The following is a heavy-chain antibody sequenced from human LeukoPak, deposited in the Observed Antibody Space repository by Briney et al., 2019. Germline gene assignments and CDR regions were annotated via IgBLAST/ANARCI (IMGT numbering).Heavy chain of an antibody. CDR2: IYYSGST. Sequence: SETLSLTCTVSGGSVSNYYWSWIRQPPGKGLEWIGYIYYSGSTNYNPSLKRRVSISVDTSKNQFSLRLSSVTAADTAVYYCARGGDYGDSDYWGQGTLVTVSS. CDR3: ARGGDYGDSDY. J-gene: IGHJ4*02. D-gene: IGHD4-17*01. V-gene: IGHV4-59*02. CDR1: GGSVSNYY.